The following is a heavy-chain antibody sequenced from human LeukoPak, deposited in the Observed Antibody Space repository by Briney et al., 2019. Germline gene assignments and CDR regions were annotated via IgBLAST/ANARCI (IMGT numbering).Heavy chain of an antibody. V-gene: IGHV4-59*08. J-gene: IGHJ4*02. CDR3: ARHNERYYGGGFDY. Sequence: SETLSLTCTVSGGSISSYYWSWIRQPPGKGLEWIGYIYYSGSTNYNPSLKSRVTISVDTSKNQFSLKLSSVSAADTAVYYCARHNERYYGGGFDYWGQGTLVTV. CDR1: GGSISSYY. CDR2: IYYSGST. D-gene: IGHD4-23*01.